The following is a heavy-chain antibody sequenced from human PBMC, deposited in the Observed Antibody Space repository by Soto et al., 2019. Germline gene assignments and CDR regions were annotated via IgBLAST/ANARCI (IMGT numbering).Heavy chain of an antibody. CDR3: ARLIAVAAFC. J-gene: IGHJ4*02. D-gene: IGHD6-19*01. CDR2: IKPDGRAK. V-gene: IGHV3-7*01. CDR1: GFTFSSYW. Sequence: EVQLVESGGGLVQPGGSLRLSCAVSGFTFSSYWMSWVRQAPGKGLEWVANIKPDGRAKYYVDSVRGRFTISRDSAKSSLYLQMNSLRDEDTAMYYCARLIAVAAFCCGQGTLVTVSS.